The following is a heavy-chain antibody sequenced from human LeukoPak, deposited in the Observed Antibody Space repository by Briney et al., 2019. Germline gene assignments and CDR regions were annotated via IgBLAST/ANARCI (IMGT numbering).Heavy chain of an antibody. CDR3: ARDTSSRWYLFDY. J-gene: IGHJ4*02. CDR2: IHHSGNT. D-gene: IGHD2-15*01. V-gene: IGHV4-38-2*02. CDR1: GFSISSGYQ. Sequence: SETLSLTCSVSGFSISSGYQWGWIRQSPGKGVEWIGTIHHSGNTDYNPSLESRVTMSVDTSKNEFSLKLNFVTAADTAVYYCARDTSSRWYLFDYWGQGTLVTVSS.